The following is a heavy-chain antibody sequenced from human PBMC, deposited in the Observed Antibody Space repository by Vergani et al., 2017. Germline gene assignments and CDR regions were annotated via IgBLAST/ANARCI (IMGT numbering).Heavy chain of an antibody. CDR1: GDSISRNNC. J-gene: IGHJ4*02. CDR2: ICHTEDT. CDR3: ATIGYRRWGYYFDY. Sequence: QVQLQESGPGLVKPPGTLSLTCAVSGDSISRNNCWTWVRQPPGKGVEWIGEICHTEDTKYSPSLKSRVTVSVDESRNLFSLRLNSVTAADTAVYYCATIGYRRWGYYFDYWGQGILVTVSS. D-gene: IGHD2-2*02. V-gene: IGHV4-4*03.